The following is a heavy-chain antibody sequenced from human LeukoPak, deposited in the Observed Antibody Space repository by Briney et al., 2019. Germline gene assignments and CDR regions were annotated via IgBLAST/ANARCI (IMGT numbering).Heavy chain of an antibody. CDR3: ARARQYYGSGSPSGYYFDH. V-gene: IGHV1-69*06. Sequence: SVKVSCKASGGTFSSYAISWVRQAPGQGLEWMGGIIPIFGTANYAQKFQGRVTITADKSTSTAYMELSSLRSEDTAVYYCARARQYYGSGSPSGYYFDHWGQGTLVTVSS. J-gene: IGHJ4*02. CDR2: IIPIFGTA. D-gene: IGHD3-10*01. CDR1: GGTFSSYA.